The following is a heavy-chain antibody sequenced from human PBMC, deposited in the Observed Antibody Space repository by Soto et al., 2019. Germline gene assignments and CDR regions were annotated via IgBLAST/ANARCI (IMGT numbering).Heavy chain of an antibody. CDR1: GGSFRGYY. V-gene: IGHV4-34*01. D-gene: IGHD2-2*02. CDR3: ARAAEILVVPDAISYYHYGMDV. Sequence: PSETLSLTFAVYGGSFRGYYCSWSRQPPGKGMEWIGEINHSGSTNYNPSLKSRVTISVDTSKNQVSLKLSSVTAADTAVYYCARAAEILVVPDAISYYHYGMDVWGQGTTVTVSS. CDR2: INHSGST. J-gene: IGHJ6*02.